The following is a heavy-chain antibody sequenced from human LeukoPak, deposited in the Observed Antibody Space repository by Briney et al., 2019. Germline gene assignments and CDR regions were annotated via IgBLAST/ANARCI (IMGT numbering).Heavy chain of an antibody. CDR1: GFTFSSYW. J-gene: IGHJ4*02. CDR2: IKQDGSEK. D-gene: IGHD1-26*01. CDR3: AREGEWELLRFDY. Sequence: QAGGSLRLSCAASGFTFSSYWMSWVRQAPGKGLEWVANIKQDGSEKYYVDSVKGRFTISRDNAKNSLYLQMNSLRAEDTAVYYCAREGEWELLRFDYWGQGTLVTVSS. V-gene: IGHV3-7*01.